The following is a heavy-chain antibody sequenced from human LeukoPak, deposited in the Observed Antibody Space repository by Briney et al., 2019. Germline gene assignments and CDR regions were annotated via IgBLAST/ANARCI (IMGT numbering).Heavy chain of an antibody. D-gene: IGHD5-24*01. V-gene: IGHV3-23*01. Sequence: GGSLRLSCAASGFTFSRHGMNWVRQAPGKGLEWVSTISGSDSSTHYADSVKGRFTISRDNSKNTLYLQMNSLRADDTAVYYCAKSGYNRFDYWGQGTLVTVSS. CDR1: GFTFSRHG. J-gene: IGHJ4*02. CDR2: ISGSDSST. CDR3: AKSGYNRFDY.